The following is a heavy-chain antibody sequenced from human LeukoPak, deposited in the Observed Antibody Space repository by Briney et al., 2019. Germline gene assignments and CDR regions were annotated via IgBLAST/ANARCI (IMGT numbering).Heavy chain of an antibody. CDR2: IYTSGST. CDR1: GGSISSYY. J-gene: IGHJ4*02. D-gene: IGHD2/OR15-2a*01. CDR3: ARGIVLRMEHHLFDY. V-gene: IGHV4-4*07. Sequence: SETLSLTCTVSGGSISSYYWSWIRQPAGKGLEWIGRIYTSGSTNYNPSLKSRVTMSVDTSKNQFSLKLSSVTAADTAVYYCARGIVLRMEHHLFDYWGQGTLVTVSS.